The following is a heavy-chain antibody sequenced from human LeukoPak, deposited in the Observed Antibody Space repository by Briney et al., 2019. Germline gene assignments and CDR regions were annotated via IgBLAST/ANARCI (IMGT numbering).Heavy chain of an antibody. CDR3: ARVLNDGYSDF. J-gene: IGHJ4*02. CDR1: GGSVSGYY. Sequence: PSETLSLTCTVSGGSVSGYYWSWIRQPPGKGLEWIGYIRYSGTNRYNPSLNSRVTISVDTSKNQFSLKLNSVTAADTAVYYCARVLNDGYSDFWGQGTLVTVSS. V-gene: IGHV4-59*02. D-gene: IGHD3-22*01. CDR2: IRYSGTN.